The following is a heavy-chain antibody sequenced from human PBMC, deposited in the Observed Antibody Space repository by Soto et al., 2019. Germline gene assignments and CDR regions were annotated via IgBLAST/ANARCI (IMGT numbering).Heavy chain of an antibody. CDR2: INHSGST. J-gene: IGHJ4*02. Sequence: SETLSLTCAVYGGSFSGYYWSWIRQPPGKGLEWIGEINHSGSTNYNPSLKSRVTISVDTSKNQFSLKLSSVTAADTAVYYCARVVATPQPYYFDYWGQGTLVTVSS. D-gene: IGHD5-12*01. V-gene: IGHV4-34*01. CDR1: GGSFSGYY. CDR3: ARVVATPQPYYFDY.